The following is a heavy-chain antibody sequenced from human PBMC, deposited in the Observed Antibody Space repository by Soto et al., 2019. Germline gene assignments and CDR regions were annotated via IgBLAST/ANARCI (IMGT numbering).Heavy chain of an antibody. CDR3: TRDPVSSGYYSWYFDY. CDR1: GFTFGDYA. V-gene: IGHV3-49*04. J-gene: IGHJ4*02. D-gene: IGHD3-22*01. CDR2: IRSKAYGGTT. Sequence: GGSLRLSCTASGFTFGDYAMSWVRQAPGKWLEWVGFIRSKAYGGTTEYAASVKGRFTISRDDSKSIAYLQMNSLKTEDTAVYYCTRDPVSSGYYSWYFDYWGQGXLVTVSS.